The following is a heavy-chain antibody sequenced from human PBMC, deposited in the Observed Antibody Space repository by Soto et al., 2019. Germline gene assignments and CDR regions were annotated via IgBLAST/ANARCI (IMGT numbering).Heavy chain of an antibody. Sequence: PGGSLRLSCAASGFTVSTDWMYWVRQAPGKGLEWVSVINSGGNTYYADSVEGRFTISRDNPKNTVYLQMNSLRAEDTAVYYCVRENYYYGMDVWGQGTTVTVSS. V-gene: IGHV3-66*01. CDR1: GFTVSTDW. CDR3: VRENYYYGMDV. J-gene: IGHJ6*02. CDR2: INSGGNT.